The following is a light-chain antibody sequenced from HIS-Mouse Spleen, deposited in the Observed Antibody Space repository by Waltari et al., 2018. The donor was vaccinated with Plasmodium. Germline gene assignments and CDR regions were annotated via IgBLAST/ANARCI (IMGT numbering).Light chain of an antibody. V-gene: IGLV3-10*01. CDR3: YSAADNNRV. J-gene: IGLJ3*02. Sequence: SYELTQPPSVSVSPGQTARITCPGDALPKNYAYWYQQKSGQAPVLVIYEDSKRPSGIPERFSGSSSGTTVTLTISGAQVEDEADYYCYSAADNNRVFGGGTKLTVL. CDR2: EDS. CDR1: ALPKNY.